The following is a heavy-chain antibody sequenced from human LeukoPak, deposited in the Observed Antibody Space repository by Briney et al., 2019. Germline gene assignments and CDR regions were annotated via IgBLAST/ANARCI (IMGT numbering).Heavy chain of an antibody. J-gene: IGHJ4*02. CDR1: VFTFRNVW. D-gene: IGHD3-22*01. V-gene: IGHV3-15*01. CDR3: TAEACSGSSCYSDY. Sequence: GGSLRLSCATSVFTFRNVWMNCVRQAPGKGREWVGHIKAKANGGTTDYAARVKGRFTVSRDDSKSPLYLQMNSLRSEDTAVYYCTAEACSGSSCYSDYWGQGTLVTVSS. CDR2: IKAKANGGTT.